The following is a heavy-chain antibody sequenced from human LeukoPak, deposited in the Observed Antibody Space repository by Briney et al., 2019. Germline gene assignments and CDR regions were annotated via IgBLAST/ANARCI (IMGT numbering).Heavy chain of an antibody. Sequence: SETLSLTCTVSGGSISGYYWSWIRQPAGRGLEWIGYIYNSGSTNYNPSLRSRVTISVDTSKNQFSLKLSSVTAADTAVYYCAREYNSPSGTTVGTWGPERLLTLSS. CDR2: IYNSGST. V-gene: IGHV4-59*12. CDR1: GGSISGYY. CDR3: AREYNSPSGTTVGT. J-gene: IGHJ3*02. D-gene: IGHD6-6*01.